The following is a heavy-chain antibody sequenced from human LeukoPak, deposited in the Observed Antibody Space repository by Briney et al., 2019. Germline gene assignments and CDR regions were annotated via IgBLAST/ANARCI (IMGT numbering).Heavy chain of an antibody. D-gene: IGHD3-9*01. J-gene: IGHJ6*02. CDR3: ARTVSGILTGYADYGMDV. Sequence: ASVKVSCKASGYTFTCYYMHWVRQAPGQGLEWMGWINPNSGGTNYAQKFQGRVTMTRDTSISTAYMELSRLRSDDTAVYYCARTVSGILTGYADYGMDVWGQGTTVTVSS. CDR2: INPNSGGT. V-gene: IGHV1-2*02. CDR1: GYTFTCYY.